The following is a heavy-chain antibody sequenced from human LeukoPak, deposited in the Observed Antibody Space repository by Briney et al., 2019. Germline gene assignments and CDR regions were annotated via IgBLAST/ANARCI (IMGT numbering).Heavy chain of an antibody. Sequence: GGSLRLSCVDSGFTFTNAWMSWVRQAPGKGLEWIGRIKSKTDGETTNYAGPVRGRFTISRDDSKSAVYLQMNSLKIEDTAVYYCTTDLGAYYHGSQRLIPIDYWGQGTLVTVSS. V-gene: IGHV3-15*01. CDR3: TTDLGAYYHGSQRLIPIDY. CDR1: GFTFTNAW. J-gene: IGHJ4*02. CDR2: IKSKTDGETT. D-gene: IGHD3-10*01.